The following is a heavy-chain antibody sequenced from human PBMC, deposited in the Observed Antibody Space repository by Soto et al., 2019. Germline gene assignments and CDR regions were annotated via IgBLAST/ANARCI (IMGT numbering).Heavy chain of an antibody. Sequence: ASVKVSCKASGYAFTNYAIHWVRQAPGQGLEYMGWINCGNGNTKYSQKLQGRLTITRETSASTAYMELSSLRSEDKAEYFCARENEAWSLFALDMCGQGTMVTVSS. CDR1: GYAFTNYA. CDR3: ARENEAWSLFALDM. V-gene: IGHV1-3*01. CDR2: INCGNGNT. J-gene: IGHJ3*02. D-gene: IGHD1-1*01.